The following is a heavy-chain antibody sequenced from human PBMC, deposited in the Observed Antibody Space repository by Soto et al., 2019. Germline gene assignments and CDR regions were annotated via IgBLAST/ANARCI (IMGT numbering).Heavy chain of an antibody. J-gene: IGHJ4*02. Sequence: SETLSLTCTVSGGSISTSSYYWGWVRQPPGKGLEWIGSIYYTGSTYYNPSLKSRVTISGDTSKNQFSLKLRSVTAADTAVYYCARRYTLFGVAILDYWGQGILVTVSS. CDR1: GGSISTSSYY. CDR2: IYYTGST. CDR3: ARRYTLFGVAILDY. V-gene: IGHV4-39*01. D-gene: IGHD3-3*01.